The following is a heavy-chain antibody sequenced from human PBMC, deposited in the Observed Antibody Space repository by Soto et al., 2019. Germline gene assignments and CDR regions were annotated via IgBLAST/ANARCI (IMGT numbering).Heavy chain of an antibody. Sequence: EVHLLESGGGLVQPGGSLRLSCTASGFTFSSYAMTWVRQAPGRGLEGVSGITASGGRTYYADSVKGRFTISRDNSKXXXXXXXXXXXXXXXXXXXXXXXXXXXXXXXWFDSWGQGTLVTVSS. V-gene: IGHV3-23*01. CDR1: GFTFSSYA. J-gene: IGHJ5*01. CDR3: XXXXXXXXXXXWFDS. CDR2: ITASGGRT.